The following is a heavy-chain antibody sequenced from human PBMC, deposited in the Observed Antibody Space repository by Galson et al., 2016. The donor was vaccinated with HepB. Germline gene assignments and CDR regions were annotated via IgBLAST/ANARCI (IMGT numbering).Heavy chain of an antibody. Sequence: SVKVSCKASGYTFTSYGISWVRQAPGQGLEWMGWISAYNGHTNYAQKLQGRVTMTTDKSTSTAYMDLRSLRSDDTAVYYCARDRHQYSSGWYVGGMDVWGQGTTVTVSS. D-gene: IGHD6-19*01. V-gene: IGHV1-18*01. J-gene: IGHJ6*02. CDR1: GYTFTSYG. CDR2: ISAYNGHT. CDR3: ARDRHQYSSGWYVGGMDV.